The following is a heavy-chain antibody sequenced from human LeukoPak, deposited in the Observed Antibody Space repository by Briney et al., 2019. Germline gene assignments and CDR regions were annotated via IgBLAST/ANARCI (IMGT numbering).Heavy chain of an antibody. CDR2: ISGSGGST. CDR3: ARDVVVVPAAIDWFDP. V-gene: IGHV3-23*01. Sequence: GGSLRLSCAASGFTFSSYSMNWVRQAPGKGLEWVPAISGSGGSTYYADSVKGRFTISRDNSKNTLYLQMNSLRAEDTAVYYCARDVVVVPAAIDWFDPWGQGTLVTVSS. CDR1: GFTFSSYS. D-gene: IGHD2-2*02. J-gene: IGHJ5*02.